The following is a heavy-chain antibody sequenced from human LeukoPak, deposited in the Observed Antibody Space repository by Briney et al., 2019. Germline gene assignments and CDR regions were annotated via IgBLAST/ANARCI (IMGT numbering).Heavy chain of an antibody. V-gene: IGHV3-74*01. Sequence: PGGSLRLSCAASGFTLSTYWMHWVRQAPGEGLVWVSRINTDGRSIIYADSVEGRFTISRDNAKNTLYLQMNSLRAEDTAVYYCARDGQAMVDYWGQGTLVTVSS. CDR1: GFTLSTYW. J-gene: IGHJ4*02. CDR3: ARDGQAMVDY. D-gene: IGHD5-18*01. CDR2: INTDGRSI.